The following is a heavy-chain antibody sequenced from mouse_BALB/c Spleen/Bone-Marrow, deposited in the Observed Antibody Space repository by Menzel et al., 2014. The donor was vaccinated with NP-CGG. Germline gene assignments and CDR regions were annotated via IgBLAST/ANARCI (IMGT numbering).Heavy chain of an antibody. V-gene: IGHV7-3*02. CDR1: GFTFTDYY. Sequence: EVNLMESGGGLVQPGGSLRLTCATSGFTFTDYYMNWVRQPPGKALEWLGFIRNKANGYTTEYSASVKGRFTISRDNSQNILYLQMNTLRAEDSATYYCARDKGRVFFDYWGQGTTLTVSS. CDR3: ARDKGRVFFDY. CDR2: IRNKANGYTT. J-gene: IGHJ2*01.